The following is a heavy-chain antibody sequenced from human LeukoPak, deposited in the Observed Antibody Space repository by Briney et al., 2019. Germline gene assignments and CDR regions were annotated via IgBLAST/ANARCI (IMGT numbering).Heavy chain of an antibody. Sequence: ASVNVSCKVSGYTPTELSMHWVRQAPGKGVEWRGGFDPEDGETIYAQKFQGRVTMTEDTSTDTAHMELSSLRSEDTAVYYCATVVHGIPLWSSFDYWGQGTLVTVSS. D-gene: IGHD5-18*01. V-gene: IGHV1-24*01. CDR1: GYTPTELS. CDR3: ATVVHGIPLWSSFDY. J-gene: IGHJ4*02. CDR2: FDPEDGET.